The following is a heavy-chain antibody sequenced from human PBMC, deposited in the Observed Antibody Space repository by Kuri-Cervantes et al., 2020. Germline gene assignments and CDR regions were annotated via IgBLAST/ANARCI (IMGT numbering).Heavy chain of an antibody. J-gene: IGHJ6*02. V-gene: IGHV3-33*01. CDR2: TWYDGSNK. D-gene: IGHD6-19*01. CDR3: AREMGQWLVHYYYYGMDV. CDR1: GFTFSDYG. Sequence: GESLKISCVASGFTFSDYGMHWVRQAPSKGLEWVAVTWYDGSNKYYADSVKGRFAISRDNSKNTLYLQMNSLRAEDTAVYYCAREMGQWLVHYYYYGMDVWGQGTTVTVSS.